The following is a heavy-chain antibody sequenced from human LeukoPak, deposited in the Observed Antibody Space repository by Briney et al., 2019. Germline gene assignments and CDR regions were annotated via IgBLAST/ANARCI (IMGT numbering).Heavy chain of an antibody. CDR1: GFTFDDYA. CDR2: ISGDGGST. CDR3: APLLGYCSGSSCLAD. D-gene: IGHD2-15*01. J-gene: IGHJ4*02. V-gene: IGHV3-43*02. Sequence: PGGSLRLSCAASGFTFDDYAMHWVRQAPGKGLEWVSLISGDGGSTYYADSVKGRFTISRDNSKNSLYLQMNSLRTEDTALYYCAPLLGYCSGSSCLADWGQGTLVTVSS.